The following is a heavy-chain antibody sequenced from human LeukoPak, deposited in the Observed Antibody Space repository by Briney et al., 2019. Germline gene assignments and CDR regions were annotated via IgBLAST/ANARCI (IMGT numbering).Heavy chain of an antibody. CDR1: GFTFSGYS. CDR2: FGTRSTSV. Sequence: GGSLRLSCTASGFTFSGYSMNWIRQAPGKGLEWVSSFGTRSTSVYHAGSVKGRFAISRDNAKNSLYLQMNSLRAEDTAVHYCARDTMGYSYGYGVVADYWGQGTLVTVSS. CDR3: ARDTMGYSYGYGVVADY. V-gene: IGHV3-21*01. D-gene: IGHD5-18*01. J-gene: IGHJ4*02.